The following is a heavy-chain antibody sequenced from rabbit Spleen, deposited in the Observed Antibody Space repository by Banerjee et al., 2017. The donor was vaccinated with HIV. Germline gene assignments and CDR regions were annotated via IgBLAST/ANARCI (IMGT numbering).Heavy chain of an antibody. Sequence: EQLVESGGGLVQPGGSLKLTCTASGFSFSNRYYMCWVRQAPGKGLEWIACIYSGSSGDTYYASWAKGRFTISKTSSTTVTLQMASLTAADTATYFCARDAGTSFSPYGMDLWGQGTLVTVS. D-gene: IGHD8-1*01. J-gene: IGHJ6*01. CDR2: IYSGSSGDT. CDR1: GFSFSNRYY. V-gene: IGHV1S45*01. CDR3: ARDAGTSFSPYGMDL.